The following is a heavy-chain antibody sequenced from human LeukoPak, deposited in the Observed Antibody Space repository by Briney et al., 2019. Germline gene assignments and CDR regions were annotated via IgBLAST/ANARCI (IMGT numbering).Heavy chain of an antibody. V-gene: IGHV3-21*01. CDR3: ARDPSVAAGTTPNWFDP. D-gene: IGHD1-7*01. CDR2: ISSSSSYI. CDR1: GFTFSSYS. J-gene: IGHJ5*02. Sequence: GGSLRLSCAASGFTFSSYSMNWVRQAPGKGLEWVSSISSSSSYIYYADSVKGRFTISRDNAKDSLYLQVNSLRAEDTAVYYCARDPSVAAGTTPNWFDPWGQGTLVTVSS.